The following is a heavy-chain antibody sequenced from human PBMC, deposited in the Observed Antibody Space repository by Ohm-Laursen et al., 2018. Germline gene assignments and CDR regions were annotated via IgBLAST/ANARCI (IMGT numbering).Heavy chain of an antibody. V-gene: IGHV1-2*02. CDR1: GYTFTGDY. D-gene: IGHD2-15*01. CDR2: INANSGGT. J-gene: IGHJ5*02. CDR3: ARSWVKGGLLPVVGWFDP. Sequence: ASVKVSCKASGYTFTGDYMHWVRQAPGQGLEWMGWINANSGGTNYAQKFQGRVTMTRDTSITTAYMELSRLRSDDTAVYYCARSWVKGGLLPVVGWFDPWGQGTLVTVSS.